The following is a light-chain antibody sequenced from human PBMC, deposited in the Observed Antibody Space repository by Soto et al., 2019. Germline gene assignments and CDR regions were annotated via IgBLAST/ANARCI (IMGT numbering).Light chain of an antibody. Sequence: EIVMTQSPATLSVSPGERATLSCRASQSVSSNLAWYQQKPGQAPRLLIYGASTRATGTPARFSGSGSGTEFTLTISSLQSEDFAVYYCQQYYIWLGTFGQGTKVEIK. CDR2: GAS. CDR3: QQYYIWLGT. V-gene: IGKV3-15*01. CDR1: QSVSSN. J-gene: IGKJ1*01.